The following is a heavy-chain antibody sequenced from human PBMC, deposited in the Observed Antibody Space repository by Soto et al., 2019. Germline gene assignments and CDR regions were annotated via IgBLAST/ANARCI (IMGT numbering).Heavy chain of an antibody. J-gene: IGHJ4*02. D-gene: IGHD2-21*02. CDR2: ISYDGSNK. CDR3: ARERNCGGDCYPFDY. V-gene: IGHV3-30-3*01. Sequence: GGSLRLSCAASGFTFSSYAMHWVRQAPGKGLEWVAVISYDGSNKYYADSVKGRFTISRDNSKNTLYLQMNSLRAEDTAVYYCARERNCGGDCYPFDYWGQGTLVTVSS. CDR1: GFTFSSYA.